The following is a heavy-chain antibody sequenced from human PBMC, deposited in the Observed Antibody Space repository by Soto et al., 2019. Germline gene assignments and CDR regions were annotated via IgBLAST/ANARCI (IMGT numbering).Heavy chain of an antibody. V-gene: IGHV1-3*01. Sequence: ASVKVSCKASGYTFTSYAMHWVRQAPGQRLEWMGWINAGNGNTKYSQKFQGRVTITRDTSASTAYMELSSLRSEDTAVYYCARDLLGYSGYWEIDYWGQGTLVTVSS. CDR2: INAGNGNT. CDR3: ARDLLGYSGYWEIDY. CDR1: GYTFTSYA. J-gene: IGHJ4*02. D-gene: IGHD5-12*01.